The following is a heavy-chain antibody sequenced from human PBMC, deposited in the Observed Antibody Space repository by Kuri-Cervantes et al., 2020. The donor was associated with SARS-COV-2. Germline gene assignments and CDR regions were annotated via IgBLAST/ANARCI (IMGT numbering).Heavy chain of an antibody. CDR2: INPDGSYT. Sequence: GGSLRLSCAASGFTFSGHWIHWVRQAPGKGLVWVSRINPDGSYTNNADSVKGRVTLSRDNAKNSLYLQMNSLRAEDTAVYYCARDSHESTGYYYGMDVWGQGTTVTVSS. D-gene: IGHD2-2*01. J-gene: IGHJ6*02. CDR3: ARDSHESTGYYYGMDV. CDR1: GFTFSGHW. V-gene: IGHV3-74*01.